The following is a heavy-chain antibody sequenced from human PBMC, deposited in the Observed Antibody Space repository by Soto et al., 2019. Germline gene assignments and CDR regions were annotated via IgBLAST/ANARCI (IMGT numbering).Heavy chain of an antibody. V-gene: IGHV1-46*01. J-gene: IGHJ3*02. D-gene: IGHD3-3*01. CDR2: INPATGTA. Sequence: QLHLVQSGAVVKKPGASVTVSCSASGYPVTAYYMHWVRQAPGRGLEWMGGINPATGTAKYTQTFPGRVTMTRDKSTSTVFMELSGLTSEDTAVFYCARGGGVGVAGSAAFDMWGQGTLVTVSS. CDR1: GYPVTAYY. CDR3: ARGGGVGVAGSAAFDM.